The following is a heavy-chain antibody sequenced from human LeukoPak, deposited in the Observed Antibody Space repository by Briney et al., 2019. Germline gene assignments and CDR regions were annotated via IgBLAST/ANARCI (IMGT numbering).Heavy chain of an antibody. CDR2: IRYDGSNK. J-gene: IGHJ4*02. CDR3: ARDVSGSWTFDN. D-gene: IGHD1-26*01. CDR1: GFTFSSYG. Sequence: GGSLRLSCAASGFTFSSYGMHWVRQAPGKGLEWVAFIRYDGSNKYYADSVKGRFTISRDNSKNTLYLQMNSLRAEDTAVYYCARDVSGSWTFDNWGQGTLVTVSS. V-gene: IGHV3-30*02.